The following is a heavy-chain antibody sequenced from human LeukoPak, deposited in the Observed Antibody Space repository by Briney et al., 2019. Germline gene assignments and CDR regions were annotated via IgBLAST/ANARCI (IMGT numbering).Heavy chain of an antibody. J-gene: IGHJ4*02. CDR1: GFTFQNYA. CDR2: ISGSGPST. Sequence: PGGSLRLSCAASGFTFQNYAMSWVRQAPGKGLEWASSISGSGPSTDYADSVKGRFTISRDKSKNTLYLQMNSLRAEDTPVYYCARLPTFYYDSSHYHYDYWGQGTLVTVSS. CDR3: ARLPTFYYDSSHYHYDY. V-gene: IGHV3-23*01. D-gene: IGHD3-22*01.